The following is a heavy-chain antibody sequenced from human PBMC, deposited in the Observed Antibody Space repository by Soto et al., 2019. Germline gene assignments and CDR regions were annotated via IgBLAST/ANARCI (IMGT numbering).Heavy chain of an antibody. CDR2: INHGGST. CDR1: VGSISSGGYS. Sequence: QLQLQESGSGLVKPSQTLSLTCAVSVGSISSGGYSWSWIRQPPGKGLEWIGNINHGGSTYNNPSLKSRVTISVDRSKNQFSLKLSSVTAADTAVYYCASGGPDSSSWQGGSSGWYWYYFDYWGQGTLVTVSS. D-gene: IGHD6-19*01. V-gene: IGHV4-30-2*01. J-gene: IGHJ4*02. CDR3: ASGGPDSSSWQGGSSGWYWYYFDY.